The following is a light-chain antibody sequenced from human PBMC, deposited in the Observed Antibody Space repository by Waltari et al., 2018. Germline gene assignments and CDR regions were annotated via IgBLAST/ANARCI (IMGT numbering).Light chain of an antibody. J-gene: IGLJ2*01. Sequence: SALTQPASVSGSPGQSIIISCTGTSRDVGDYNYVSWYQHRPGKAPTLMIYDVAKRPSGIPNRFSGSKSGNTASLTISGLQPEDEADYYCCSYAGSDTLVFGGGTKLTVL. CDR3: CSYAGSDTLV. CDR2: DVA. V-gene: IGLV2-23*02. CDR1: SRDVGDYNY.